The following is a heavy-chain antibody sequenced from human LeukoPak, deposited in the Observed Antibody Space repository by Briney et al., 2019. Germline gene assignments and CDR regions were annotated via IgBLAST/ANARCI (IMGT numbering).Heavy chain of an antibody. J-gene: IGHJ4*02. V-gene: IGHV1-2*02. CDR1: GYTFTAYY. CDR3: ARPYSSSWHPWDS. CDR2: INPNSGGT. D-gene: IGHD6-6*01. Sequence: ASVKVSCKASGYTFTAYYIHWVRQAPGQGLEWMGWINPNSGGTNYAHKFQGRVTMTRDTSISTAYMELSRLSSDDTAVYYCARPYSSSWHPWDSWGQGTLVTVSS.